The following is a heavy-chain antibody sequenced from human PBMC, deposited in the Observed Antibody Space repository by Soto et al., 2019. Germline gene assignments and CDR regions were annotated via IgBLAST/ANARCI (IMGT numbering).Heavy chain of an antibody. D-gene: IGHD3-22*01. CDR3: ARDSSSGYYCDI. CDR2: IWCDGSNK. CDR1: GFTFSSYG. J-gene: IGHJ3*02. V-gene: IGHV3-33*01. Sequence: QVQLVESGGGVVQPGRSLRLSCAASGFTFSSYGMHWVRQAPGKGLEWVAVIWCDGSNKYYADSVKGRFTISRDNSKNALYLQMNSLRAEDTAVYYWARDSSSGYYCDIWGQGTMVTVSS.